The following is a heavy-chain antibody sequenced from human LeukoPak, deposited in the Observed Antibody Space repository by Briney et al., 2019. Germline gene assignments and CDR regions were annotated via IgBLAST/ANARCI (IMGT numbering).Heavy chain of an antibody. J-gene: IGHJ4*02. CDR3: AKVNPPRGGRSGWYETNDY. CDR1: GFTFSSCG. Sequence: GGSLRLSCAASGFTFSSCGMHWVRQAPGKGLEWVAVISYDGSNKYYADSVKGRFTISRDNSKNTLYLQVNSLRAEDTAVYYCAKVNPPRGGRSGWYETNDYWGQGTLVTVSS. CDR2: ISYDGSNK. D-gene: IGHD6-19*01. V-gene: IGHV3-30*18.